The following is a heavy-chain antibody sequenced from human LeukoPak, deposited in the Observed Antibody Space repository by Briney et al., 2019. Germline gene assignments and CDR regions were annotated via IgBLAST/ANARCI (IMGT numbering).Heavy chain of an antibody. J-gene: IGHJ4*02. Sequence: GGSLRLSCAASGFTVSNNYMSWVRQAPGKGLEWVALIYSGGSTYYADFVKGRFTISRDNSKNTLYLQMSSLRVEDTGTYYCIRGSSSYWGQGTLVTV. CDR3: IRGSSSY. CDR1: GFTVSNNY. D-gene: IGHD3-10*01. CDR2: IYSGGST. V-gene: IGHV3-66*01.